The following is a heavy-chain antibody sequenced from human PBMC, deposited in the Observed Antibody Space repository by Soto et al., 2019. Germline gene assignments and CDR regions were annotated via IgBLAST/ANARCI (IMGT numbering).Heavy chain of an antibody. J-gene: IGHJ6*02. V-gene: IGHV5-51*01. CDR2: TYPGDSDT. Sequence: GGSRKISCEGSVYSVTSYWIGLLRQRPWKGLEWMGITYPGDSDTRYSPSFQGQVTISADKSISTAYLQWSSLKASDTAMYYCAGGGVRGVITRTRDYYGMDVWGQGTTVTVSS. CDR3: AGGGVRGVITRTRDYYGMDV. D-gene: IGHD3-10*01. CDR1: VYSVTSYW.